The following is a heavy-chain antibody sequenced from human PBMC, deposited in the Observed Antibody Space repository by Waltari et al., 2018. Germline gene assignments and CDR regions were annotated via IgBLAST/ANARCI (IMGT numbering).Heavy chain of an antibody. Sequence: EVQLVESGGGVVQPGGSLRLCCSASVCTFSYYWMHWVRRTPGKWLVWVSRINSDGSITTYADSVKGRFTISRDNAKNTLYLQMNSLSAEDTAVYYCTYGTVAGLEYWGQGTLVTVSS. CDR3: TYGTVAGLEY. CDR1: VCTFSYYW. J-gene: IGHJ4*02. D-gene: IGHD6-19*01. CDR2: INSDGSIT. V-gene: IGHV3-74*01.